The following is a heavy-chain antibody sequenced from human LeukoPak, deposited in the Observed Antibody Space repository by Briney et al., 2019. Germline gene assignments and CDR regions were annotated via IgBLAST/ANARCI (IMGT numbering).Heavy chain of an antibody. J-gene: IGHJ3*02. CDR1: GFTFSRNA. V-gene: IGHV3-23*01. CDR3: ARDGDAFDI. CDR2: ISDSDIAT. Sequence: GGSLRLSCAASGFTFSRNAMNWVRQAPGKGLECVSKISDSDIATYYADSVKGRFTISRDISKNTLYLQMNSLRAEDTAVYYCARDGDAFDIWGQGTMVTVSS.